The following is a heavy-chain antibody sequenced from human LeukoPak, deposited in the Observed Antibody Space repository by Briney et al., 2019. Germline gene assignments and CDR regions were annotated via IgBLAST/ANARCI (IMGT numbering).Heavy chain of an antibody. CDR1: GFTFSSYG. Sequence: GGSLRLSCAASGFTFSSYGMHWVRQAPGKGLEWVAFIRYGGSNKYYADSVKGRFTISRDNSKNTLYLQMNSLRAEDTAVYYCAKNYDSSGYPYYFDYWGQGTLVTVSS. CDR2: IRYGGSNK. V-gene: IGHV3-30*02. D-gene: IGHD3-22*01. J-gene: IGHJ4*02. CDR3: AKNYDSSGYPYYFDY.